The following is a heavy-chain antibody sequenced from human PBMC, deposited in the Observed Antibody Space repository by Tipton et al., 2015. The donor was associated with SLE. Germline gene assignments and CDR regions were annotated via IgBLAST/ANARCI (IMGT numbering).Heavy chain of an antibody. J-gene: IGHJ6*02. CDR2: IYYSGST. CDR3: ARDHLDV. V-gene: IGHV4-59*11. Sequence: TLSLTCTVSGGSISSHYWSWIRQPPGKGLEWIGYIYYSGSTNYNPSLKSRVTIPVDTSKNQFSLRLSSVTAADTAVYYCARDHLDVWGQGTTVTVSS. CDR1: GGSISSHY.